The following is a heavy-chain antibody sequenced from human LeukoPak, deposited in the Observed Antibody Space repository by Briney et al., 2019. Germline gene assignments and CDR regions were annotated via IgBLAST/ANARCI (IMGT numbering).Heavy chain of an antibody. J-gene: IGHJ3*02. CDR1: GGSVSSGSYY. D-gene: IGHD3-10*01. CDR3: ARDLSGSDPSFDI. CDR2: IYYSGST. Sequence: SETLSLTCTVSGGSVSSGSYYWSWIRQPPGKGLEWIGYIYYSGSTNYNPSLKSRVTISVDTSKNQFSLKLSSVTAADTAVYYCARDLSGSDPSFDIWGQGTMVTVSS. V-gene: IGHV4-61*01.